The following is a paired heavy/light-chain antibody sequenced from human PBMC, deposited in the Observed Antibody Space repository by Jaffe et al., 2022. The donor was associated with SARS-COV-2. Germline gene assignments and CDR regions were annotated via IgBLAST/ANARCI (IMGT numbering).Light chain of an antibody. Sequence: IQLTQSPSTLSAFVGDKVTISCRASQSVNDWLAWYQQRPGEAPKLLIYKASKLQTGVPSRFSGAGSGTDFTLTISSLQPDDFAIYYCQHFNSDSYSFGPGTRLEIK. V-gene: IGKV1-5*03. CDR1: QSVNDW. CDR2: KAS. J-gene: IGKJ2*01. CDR3: QHFNSDSYS.
Heavy chain of an antibody. Sequence: EEKLVESGGDLTQPGGSLTLSCEASGFSLNDASMNWVRQAPGKGPEWISYISIKSSTIFYADSVKGRFTVSRDNARNTVYLYMSGLRDDDTAVYYCARDKSEMGFLEFFSDYFYGMDVWGRGTTVIVSS. CDR2: ISIKSSTI. CDR1: GFSLNDAS. V-gene: IGHV3-48*02. J-gene: IGHJ6*02. CDR3: ARDKSEMGFLEFFSDYFYGMDV. D-gene: IGHD1-26*01.